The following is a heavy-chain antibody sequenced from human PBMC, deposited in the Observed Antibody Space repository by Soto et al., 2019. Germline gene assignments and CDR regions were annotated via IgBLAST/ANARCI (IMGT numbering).Heavy chain of an antibody. D-gene: IGHD6-13*01. J-gene: IGHJ6*03. CDR2: TYSGGTT. CDR1: GFTVSSNY. CDR3: ARDRLAAAGIAYDYYMDV. Sequence: EVQLVESGGGLVQPGGSLRLSCAASGFTVSSNYMSWVRQAPGKGLEWVSVTYSGGTTYYADSVKGRFTISRDNSKNTLHLEMNSLRVEDTAVYYCARDRLAAAGIAYDYYMDVWGKGTTVTVSS. V-gene: IGHV3-66*01.